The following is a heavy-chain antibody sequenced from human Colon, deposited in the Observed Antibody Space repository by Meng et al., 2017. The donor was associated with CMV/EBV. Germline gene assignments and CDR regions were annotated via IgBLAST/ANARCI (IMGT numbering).Heavy chain of an antibody. CDR1: GFTFSSYA. D-gene: IGHD6-13*01. V-gene: IGHV3-23*01. CDR3: AATLGYSSSWRNWFDP. J-gene: IGHJ5*02. CDR2: ISGSGGST. Sequence: GGSLRLSCAASGFTFSSYAMSWVRQAPGKGLEWVSAISGSGGSTYYADSVKGRFTISRDNSKNTLYLQMNSLRAEDTAVYYCAATLGYSSSWRNWFDPWGQGTLVTVSS.